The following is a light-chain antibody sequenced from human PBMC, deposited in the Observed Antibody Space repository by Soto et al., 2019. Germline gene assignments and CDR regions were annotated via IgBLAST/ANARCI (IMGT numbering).Light chain of an antibody. Sequence: EIVLTQSRATLSLSPGERATLSCRASQSVSSYLAWYQQKPGQAPRLLIYDASNRATGIPARFSGSGSGTDFTLTISSLEPEDFAVYYWQQRSNWLTFGGGTKVEIK. CDR1: QSVSSY. CDR2: DAS. CDR3: QQRSNWLT. J-gene: IGKJ4*01. V-gene: IGKV3-11*01.